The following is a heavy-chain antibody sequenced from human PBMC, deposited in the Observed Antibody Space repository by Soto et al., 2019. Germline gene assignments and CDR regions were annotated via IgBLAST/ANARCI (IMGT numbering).Heavy chain of an antibody. J-gene: IGHJ6*02. V-gene: IGHV1-69*05. CDR3: ARDLEQSYGSGSSGMDV. CDR1: GGTFSSYA. D-gene: IGHD3-10*01. CDR2: IIPIFGTA. Sequence: QVQLVQSGAEVKKPGSSVKVSCKASGGTFSSYAISWVRQAPGQGLEWMGGIIPIFGTANYAQKFQGRVTVTTEESTITAYMELSSMRSEDTAVYYCARDLEQSYGSGSSGMDVWGQGTTGTVSS.